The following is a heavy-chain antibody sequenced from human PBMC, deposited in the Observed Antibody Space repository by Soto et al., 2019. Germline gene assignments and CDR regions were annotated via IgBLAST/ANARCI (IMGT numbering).Heavy chain of an antibody. CDR1: GYTFTSYA. Sequence: ASVKVSCKXSGYTFTSYAMHWVRQAPGQRLEWMGWINAGNGNTKYSQKFQGRVTITRDTSASTAYMELSSLRSEDTAVYYCAREGIVGDYYYYGMDVWGQGTTVTVSS. CDR2: INAGNGNT. CDR3: AREGIVGDYYYYGMDV. D-gene: IGHD3-16*02. J-gene: IGHJ6*02. V-gene: IGHV1-3*01.